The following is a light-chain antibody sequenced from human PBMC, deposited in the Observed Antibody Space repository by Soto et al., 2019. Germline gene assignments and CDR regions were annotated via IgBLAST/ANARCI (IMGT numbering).Light chain of an antibody. CDR2: QAS. J-gene: IGKJ1*01. V-gene: IGKV1-5*03. CDR3: QQYNTYSWT. CDR1: QSVSVW. Sequence: DIQMTQSPSTLSASVGDRVTISCRASQSVSVWLAWYQQKPGKAPKLLIYQASHLQIGVPSRFSGSGSGTEFTLTISSLQPDDFATYYCQQYNTYSWTFGQGTKVDI.